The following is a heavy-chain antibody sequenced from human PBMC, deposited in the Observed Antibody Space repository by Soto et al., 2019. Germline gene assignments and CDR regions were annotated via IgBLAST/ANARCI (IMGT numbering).Heavy chain of an antibody. J-gene: IGHJ4*02. V-gene: IGHV2-5*02. CDR2: IYWDDDK. CDR1: GLSLSTSAVG. CDR3: AQRRLYINTGYPVLFDY. D-gene: IGHD5-12*01. Sequence: QITLKESGPTLVKPTQTLTLTCTFSGLSLSTSAVGVGWIRQPPGKALEWLALIYWDDDKRYSPSLRSRLTITKDTSKNQVVLTMTNMDPVDTATYYCAQRRLYINTGYPVLFDYWGQGTLVTVSS.